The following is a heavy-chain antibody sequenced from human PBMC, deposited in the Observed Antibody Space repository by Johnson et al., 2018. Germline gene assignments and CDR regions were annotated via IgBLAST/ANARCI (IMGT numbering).Heavy chain of an antibody. D-gene: IGHD3-3*01. Sequence: QVQLVQSGGGVVQXGRSXRLXCAASGFTFSSYGLHWVRQAPGKGLEWVAVISYDGSNKYYADSVTGRFTISRDNSKNTLYLQMNSLRAADTAGYYFANVGDFWGYYVMDVWGQGTTVTVSS. CDR3: ANVGDFWGYYVMDV. V-gene: IGHV3-30*18. CDR2: ISYDGSNK. J-gene: IGHJ6*02. CDR1: GFTFSSYG.